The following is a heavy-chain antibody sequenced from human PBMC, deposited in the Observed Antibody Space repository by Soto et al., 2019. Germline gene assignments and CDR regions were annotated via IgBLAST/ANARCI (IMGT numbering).Heavy chain of an antibody. Sequence: PXGLLSLTFTVFSVSFTSYFLSCIRQTQGKGLEWFGSIYFSGATYSKPLLNGRAALSVDTSENHLSLTLNSVTSADTAVHFCARDRRNGYKRYFEFWGQGNQVTVSS. V-gene: IGHV4-59*01. D-gene: IGHD5-12*01. J-gene: IGHJ4*02. CDR3: ARDRRNGYKRYFEF. CDR2: IYFSGAT. CDR1: SVSFTSYF.